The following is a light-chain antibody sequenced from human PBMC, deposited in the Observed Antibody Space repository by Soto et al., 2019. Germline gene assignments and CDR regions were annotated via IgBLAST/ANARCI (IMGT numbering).Light chain of an antibody. J-gene: IGKJ1*01. CDR2: GSY. CDR1: QSFSGNY. CDR3: QQYYSSPRT. V-gene: IGKV3-20*01. Sequence: IVWRQSPGPLSLTPGERVTLSCRTSQSFSGNYLTWYQHKPGQAPRLLIYGSYHRATGIPDRFSGSGSGTDFTLAINRLEPEDSAVYYCQQYYSSPRTFGRGTKVDIK.